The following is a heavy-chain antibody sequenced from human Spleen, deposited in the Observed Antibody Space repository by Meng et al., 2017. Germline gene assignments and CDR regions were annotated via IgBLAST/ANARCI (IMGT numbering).Heavy chain of an antibody. Sequence: QVQLQQWAAGLLKPSETLFLTCVVSGGSFSDYYWSWIRQPPGKGLEWIGEINHSGSTNYNPSLESRATISVDTSQNNLSLKLSSVTAADSAVYYCARGPTTMAHDFDYWGQGTLVTASS. D-gene: IGHD4-11*01. V-gene: IGHV4-34*01. J-gene: IGHJ4*02. CDR3: ARGPTTMAHDFDY. CDR2: INHSGST. CDR1: GGSFSDYY.